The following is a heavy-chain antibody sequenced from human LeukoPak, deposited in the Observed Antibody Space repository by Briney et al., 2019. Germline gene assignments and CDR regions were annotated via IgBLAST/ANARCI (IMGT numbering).Heavy chain of an antibody. V-gene: IGHV3-74*01. D-gene: IGHD3-22*01. Sequence: GGSLRLSCAASRFTFSRYWMHWVRQAPGKGLVWVSRINSDGISTSYADSVKGRFTISRDNAKNTLYLQMNSLRAEDTAVYYCARDDNYYDSSGPADYWGQGTLVTVSS. CDR2: INSDGIST. J-gene: IGHJ4*02. CDR3: ARDDNYYDSSGPADY. CDR1: RFTFSRYW.